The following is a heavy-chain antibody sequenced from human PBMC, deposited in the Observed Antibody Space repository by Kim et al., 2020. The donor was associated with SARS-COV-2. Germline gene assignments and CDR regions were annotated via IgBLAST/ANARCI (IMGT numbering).Heavy chain of an antibody. D-gene: IGHD2-15*01. CDR1: GDSIRSYY. CDR3: ARLAYCSGGSCYWFDP. V-gene: IGHV4-59*13. Sequence: SETLSLTCTVSGDSIRSYYWSWIRQPPGKGLEWIAYMHYSGNTNYNPSLKSRVTISVDTSKNQFSLKLTSVTAADTAVYYCARLAYCSGGSCYWFDPWGQGTLVTVAS. J-gene: IGHJ5*02. CDR2: MHYSGNT.